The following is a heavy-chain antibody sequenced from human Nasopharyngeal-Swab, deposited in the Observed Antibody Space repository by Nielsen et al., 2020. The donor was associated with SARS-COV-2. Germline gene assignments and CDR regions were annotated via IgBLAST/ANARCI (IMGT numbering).Heavy chain of an antibody. Sequence: WVRQAPGQGLEWMGIINPSGGSTSYAQKFQGRVTMTEDTSTDTAYMELNSLRAEDTAVYYCARLSGSFYMDVWGKGTTVTVSS. J-gene: IGHJ6*03. CDR2: INPSGGST. D-gene: IGHD3-10*01. V-gene: IGHV1-46*01. CDR3: ARLSGSFYMDV.